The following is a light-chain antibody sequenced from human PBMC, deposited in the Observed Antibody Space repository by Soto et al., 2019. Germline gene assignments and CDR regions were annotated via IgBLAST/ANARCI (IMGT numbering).Light chain of an antibody. CDR3: QQYSSSHPKYT. Sequence: EIVLTQSPGTLSLSPGERATLSCRASQSVSSSYLSWYQQKLGQAPRLLIYGASSRATGIPDRFNGSGSGTDFTLTISRLEPEDFAVYYCQQYSSSHPKYTFGQGTKLEIK. CDR1: QSVSSSY. V-gene: IGKV3-20*01. J-gene: IGKJ2*01. CDR2: GAS.